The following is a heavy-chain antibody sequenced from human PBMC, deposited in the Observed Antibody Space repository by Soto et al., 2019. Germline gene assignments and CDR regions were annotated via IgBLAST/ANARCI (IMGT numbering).Heavy chain of an antibody. D-gene: IGHD3-3*01. V-gene: IGHV2-70*01. CDR2: IDWDDDK. CDR3: ARIVGHRAFYYYAMDV. CDR1: GFSLNTSGVC. J-gene: IGHJ6*02. Sequence: SGPTLVNPTQTLTLTCTFSGFSLNTSGVCLNWIRQPPGKALEWLALIDWDDDKLYTTTLKTRLTVSKDTSKNQVVLTMTNMDPVDTATYYCARIVGHRAFYYYAMDVWGPGTTVTVYS.